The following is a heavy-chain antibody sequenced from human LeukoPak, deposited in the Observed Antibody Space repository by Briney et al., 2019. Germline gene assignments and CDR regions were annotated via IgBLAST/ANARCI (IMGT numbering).Heavy chain of an antibody. D-gene: IGHD3-3*01. V-gene: IGHV3-23*01. J-gene: IGHJ4*02. CDR2: ISGSGGST. CDR1: GFTFSSYA. Sequence: GGSLRLSCAASGFTFSSYAMSWVRQAPGKGQEWVSAISGSGGSTYYADSVKGRFTISRDNSKNTLYLQMNSLRAEDTAVYYCAKVGHYDFWSGYSVHFDYWGQGTLVTVSS. CDR3: AKVGHYDFWSGYSVHFDY.